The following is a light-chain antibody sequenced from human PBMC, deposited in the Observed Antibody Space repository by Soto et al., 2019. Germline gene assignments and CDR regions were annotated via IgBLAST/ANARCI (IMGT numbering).Light chain of an antibody. CDR2: GAS. V-gene: IGKV3-20*01. CDR1: QSVSSSF. CDR3: QQYGGSFT. J-gene: IGKJ2*01. Sequence: EIVLTQSPGTLSLSPGERATLSCRASQSVSSSFLAWYQQKPGQAPRLLIHGASSRATGVPERFSGSGSGTDFTLTISRLEPEDFALYYCQQYGGSFTFGQGTKVEIK.